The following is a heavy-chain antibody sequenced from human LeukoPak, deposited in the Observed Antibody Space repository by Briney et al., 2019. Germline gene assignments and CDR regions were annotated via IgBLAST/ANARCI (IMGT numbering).Heavy chain of an antibody. CDR1: GGTFSSYA. V-gene: IGHV1-69*06. J-gene: IGHJ6*03. CDR2: IIPIFGTA. D-gene: IGHD3-3*01. Sequence: SVKVSCKASGGTFSSYAISGVRQAPGQGLEWMGGIIPIFGTANYAQKFQGRVTITADKSTSTAYMELSSLRSEDTAVYYCARDHYDFWSGYSGFYYYMDVWGKGTTVTVSS. CDR3: ARDHYDFWSGYSGFYYYMDV.